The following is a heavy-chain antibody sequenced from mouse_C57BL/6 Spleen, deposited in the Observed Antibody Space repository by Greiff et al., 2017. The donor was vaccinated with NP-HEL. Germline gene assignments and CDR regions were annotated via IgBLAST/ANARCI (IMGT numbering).Heavy chain of an antibody. CDR3: ARGEGLYYFDY. V-gene: IGHV5-16*01. CDR2: INYDGSST. CDR1: GFTFSDYY. J-gene: IGHJ2*01. Sequence: EVQVVESEGGLVQPGRSMKLSCTASGFTFSDYYMAWVRQVPEKGLEWVANINYDGSSTYYLDSLKSRFIISRDNAKNILYLQMSSLKSEDTATYYCARGEGLYYFDYWGQGTTLTVSS. D-gene: IGHD3-3*01.